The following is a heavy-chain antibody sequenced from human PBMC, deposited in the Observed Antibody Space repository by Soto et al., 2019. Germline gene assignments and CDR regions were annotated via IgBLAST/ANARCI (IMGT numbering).Heavy chain of an antibody. J-gene: IGHJ4*01. V-gene: IGHV6-1*01. CDR3: ARGEQYSGRIFDY. CDR2: TYYRSKWYY. Sequence: QTLALPCGITGDSVSSNSAGCSFVRQSPSRGLEWLGRTYYRSKWYYEYAVSVRGRITINPDTSKNQYSLQLNSVTPEDTAVYFCARGEQYSGRIFDYWGQGTLVTVSS. CDR1: GDSVSSNSAG. D-gene: IGHD1-26*01.